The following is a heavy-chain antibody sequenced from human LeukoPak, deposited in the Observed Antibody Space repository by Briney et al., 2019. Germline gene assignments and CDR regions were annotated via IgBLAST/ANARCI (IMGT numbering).Heavy chain of an antibody. V-gene: IGHV1-69*06. CDR3: ARDGGYSSSWYGY. J-gene: IGHJ4*02. Sequence: SVKVSCKASGGTFSSYAISWVRQASGQGLEWMGGIIPIFGTANYAQKFQGRVTITADKSTSTAYMELSSLRSEDTAVYYCARDGGYSSSWYGYWGQGTLVTVSS. D-gene: IGHD6-13*01. CDR1: GGTFSSYA. CDR2: IIPIFGTA.